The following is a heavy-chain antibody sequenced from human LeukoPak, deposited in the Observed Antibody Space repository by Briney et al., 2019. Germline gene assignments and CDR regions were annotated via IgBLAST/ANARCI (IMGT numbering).Heavy chain of an antibody. CDR2: ISGSGGTT. J-gene: IGHJ4*02. Sequence: GGSLRLSCAASGFTFSSYAMSWVRQAPGKGLEWVSAISGSGGTTYYADSVKGRFTISRDDSKNTLYLQMNSLRTEDTAVYYCAKAEGYDILTGLDYWGQGTLVTVSS. CDR1: GFTFSSYA. D-gene: IGHD3-9*01. CDR3: AKAEGYDILTGLDY. V-gene: IGHV3-23*01.